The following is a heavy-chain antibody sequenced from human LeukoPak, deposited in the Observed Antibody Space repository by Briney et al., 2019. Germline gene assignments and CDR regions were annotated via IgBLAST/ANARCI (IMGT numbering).Heavy chain of an antibody. V-gene: IGHV3-15*01. CDR3: TTDTRRDGYGSSFDY. D-gene: IGHD5-24*01. J-gene: IGHJ4*02. CDR1: GFAFSNAW. CDR2: IKSKTDGGTT. Sequence: GGSLRLSCAASGFAFSNAWMSWVRQAPGKGLEWVGHIKSKTDGGTTDYAAPVKGRFTISRDDSKNTLYLQMNSLKTEDTAVYYCTTDTRRDGYGSSFDYWGQGTLVTVSS.